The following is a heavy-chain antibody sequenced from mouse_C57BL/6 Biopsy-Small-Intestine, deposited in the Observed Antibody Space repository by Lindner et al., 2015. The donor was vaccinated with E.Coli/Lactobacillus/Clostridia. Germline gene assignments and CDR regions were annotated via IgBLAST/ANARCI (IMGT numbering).Heavy chain of an antibody. CDR1: GYTFTRYW. J-gene: IGHJ3*01. CDR3: VLFLYDGGFAH. D-gene: IGHD2-12*01. Sequence: VQLQESGAEPVKPGASVKMSCKASGYTFTRYWITWVKQRPGQGLEWIGDIYPGTSSTNYNEKFRNKATLTADTSSSSAYMQLSSLTSEDSTVYYCVLFLYDGGFAHWGQGTLVTVSA. CDR2: IYPGTSST. V-gene: IGHV1-55*01.